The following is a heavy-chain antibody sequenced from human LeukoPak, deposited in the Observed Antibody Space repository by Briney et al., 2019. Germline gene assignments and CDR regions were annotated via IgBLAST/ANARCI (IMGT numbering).Heavy chain of an antibody. V-gene: IGHV3-48*03. CDR3: AELGITMIGGV. CDR1: GFTFSSYE. D-gene: IGHD3-10*02. J-gene: IGHJ6*04. CDR2: ISSSGSTI. Sequence: GGSLGLSCAASGFTFSSYEMNWVRQAPGKGLEWVSYISSSGSTIYFADSVKGRFTISRDNAKNSLYLQMNSLRAEDTAVYYCAELGITMIGGVWGKGTTVTISS.